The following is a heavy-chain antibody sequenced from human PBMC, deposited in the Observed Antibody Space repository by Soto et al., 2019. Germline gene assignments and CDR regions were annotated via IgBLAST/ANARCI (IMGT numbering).Heavy chain of an antibody. V-gene: IGHV4-59*08. J-gene: IGHJ4*02. Sequence: QVQLQKSGPGLVKPSETLSLPCTVSGGSISRYYWSWIRQPPGKGLEWIGYIYYSGSTNNNPSLKSRVTISVDTSKNQFSLKLTTVTAVDTAVYYCARRYGPGFDYWGQGTLVTVSS. CDR1: GGSISRYY. D-gene: IGHD4-17*01. CDR2: IYYSGST. CDR3: ARRYGPGFDY.